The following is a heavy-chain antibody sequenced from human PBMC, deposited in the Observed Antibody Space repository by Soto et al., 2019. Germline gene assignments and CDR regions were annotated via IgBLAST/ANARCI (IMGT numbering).Heavy chain of an antibody. CDR3: ARVYYDSSGYLHFDY. V-gene: IGHV4-59*08. CDR2: IYYSGST. D-gene: IGHD3-22*01. J-gene: IGHJ4*02. CDR1: GCAISSYY. Sequence: PSETLPLSCTVFGCAISSYYWRWIRQPPGKGQEWIGYIYYSGSTNYNPSLKSRVTISVDTSKNQFSLKLSSVTAAVASVYYCARVYYDSSGYLHFDYWGQGTLVTVSS.